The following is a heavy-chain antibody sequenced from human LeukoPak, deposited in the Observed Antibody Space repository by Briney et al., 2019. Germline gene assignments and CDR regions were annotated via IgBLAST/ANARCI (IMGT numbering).Heavy chain of an antibody. V-gene: IGHV3-74*01. CDR1: GFTFSSYW. D-gene: IGHD3-16*01. CDR2: IKSDGSSI. CDR3: AGVGAATYAFDI. J-gene: IGHJ3*02. Sequence: AGGSLRLSCAASGFTFSSYWMHWVRQAPGKGLVWVSRIKSDGSSISYADSVKGRFTISRDNAKNTLYLQMNSLRAEDTAVYYCAGVGAATYAFDIWGQGTMVTVSS.